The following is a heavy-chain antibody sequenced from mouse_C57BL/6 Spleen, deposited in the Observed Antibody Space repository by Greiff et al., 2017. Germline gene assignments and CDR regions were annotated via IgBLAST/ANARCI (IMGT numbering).Heavy chain of an antibody. V-gene: IGHV5-9-1*02. Sequence: EVQLVESGEGLVKPGGSLKLSCAASGFTFSSYAMSWVRQTPEKRLEWVAYISSGGDYIYYADTVKGRFTISRDNAKNTLYLQISSLKSEDTAMXYCTRSHAVSSHWYFDVWGTGTTVTVSS. CDR1: GFTFSSYA. CDR2: ISSGGDYI. CDR3: TRSHAVSSHWYFDV. D-gene: IGHD1-1*01. J-gene: IGHJ1*03.